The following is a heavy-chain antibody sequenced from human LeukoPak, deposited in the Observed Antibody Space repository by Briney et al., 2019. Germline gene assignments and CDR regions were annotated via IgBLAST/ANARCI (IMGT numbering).Heavy chain of an antibody. Sequence: GGSLRLSCAASEFSFSGSDMSWVRQVPGKGLEWVSTMRSSGDLTYYADSVKGRFTISRDNSRNTLHLQINSLRAEDTAVYYCAKKGSSSWQLYFDCWGQGTLVTVSS. J-gene: IGHJ4*01. CDR3: AKKGSSSWQLYFDC. CDR1: EFSFSGSD. V-gene: IGHV3-23*01. D-gene: IGHD6-13*01. CDR2: MRSSGDLT.